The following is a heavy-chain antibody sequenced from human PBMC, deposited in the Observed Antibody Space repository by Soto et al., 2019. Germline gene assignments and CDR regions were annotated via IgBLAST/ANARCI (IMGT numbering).Heavy chain of an antibody. CDR2: MTPNSGNT. D-gene: IGHD2-21*01. J-gene: IGHJ5*01. Sequence: QVQLVQSGAEVKTPGASVKVSCKASGYTFATYDINWVRQAPGQGLEWMGWMTPNSGNTGYAQKFKGRLNMTRDTALSVAHMELSSLRNEDTAVYYCARSDGYNFNWLDSWGQGTLVTVSA. CDR3: ARSDGYNFNWLDS. V-gene: IGHV1-8*01. CDR1: GYTFATYD.